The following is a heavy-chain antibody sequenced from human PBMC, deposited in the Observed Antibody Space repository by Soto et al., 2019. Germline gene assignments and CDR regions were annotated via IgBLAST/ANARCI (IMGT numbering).Heavy chain of an antibody. CDR2: ISHGGSP. V-gene: IGHV4-30-2*01. CDR1: GGSFSSGVFS. CDR3: ARGHYYYAMDV. J-gene: IGHJ6*02. Sequence: KPSETLSLTGAVSGGSFSSGVFSWNWIRQPPGQGLEWIGYISHGGSPHYTPSLRSRVSISVDRSTNVISLNLTSMTPADTAVYFCARGHYYYAMDVWGQGTTVTVSS.